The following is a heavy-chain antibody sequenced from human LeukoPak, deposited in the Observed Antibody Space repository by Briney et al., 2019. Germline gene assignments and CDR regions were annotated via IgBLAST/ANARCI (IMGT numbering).Heavy chain of an antibody. Sequence: SETLSLTCTVSGGSIRSYYWSWIRQPPGKGLEWIGYIYYSGSTNYNPSLKSRVTISVDTSKNQFSLKLSSVTAADTAVYYCARGGSGSYYTPGFDPWGQGTLVTVSS. CDR2: IYYSGST. J-gene: IGHJ5*02. CDR3: ARGGSGSYYTPGFDP. D-gene: IGHD3-10*01. V-gene: IGHV4-59*01. CDR1: GGSIRSYY.